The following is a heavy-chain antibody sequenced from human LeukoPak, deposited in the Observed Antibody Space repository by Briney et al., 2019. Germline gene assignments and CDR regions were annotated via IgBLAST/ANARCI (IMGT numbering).Heavy chain of an antibody. CDR3: ARGRRVYYGMDV. D-gene: IGHD6-6*01. V-gene: IGHV6-1*01. CDR2: THYGSGWIN. Sequence: SQTLSLTCDTSGDSVSRNDAAWNWIRQSPSRGLEWLGRTHYGSGWINDYAVSLGSRIVVSADTSKNQFSLQLNSVTPEDTAVYYCARGRRVYYGMDVWGQGTAVTVSS. J-gene: IGHJ6*02. CDR1: GDSVSRNDAA.